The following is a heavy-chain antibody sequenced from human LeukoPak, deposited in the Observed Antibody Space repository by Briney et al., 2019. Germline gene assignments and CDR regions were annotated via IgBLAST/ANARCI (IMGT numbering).Heavy chain of an antibody. CDR1: GFTFSNYA. V-gene: IGHV3-23*01. D-gene: IGHD2-15*01. CDR3: AKASRIVVVVAATSPYYYYMDV. J-gene: IGHJ6*03. Sequence: GGSLRLSCAASGFTFSNYAMSWVRQAPGKGLEWVSTISGSGGSTYYADSVKGRFTISRDNSKSTLYLQMYSLRAEDTALYYCAKASRIVVVVAATSPYYYYMDVWGKGTTVTVSS. CDR2: ISGSGGST.